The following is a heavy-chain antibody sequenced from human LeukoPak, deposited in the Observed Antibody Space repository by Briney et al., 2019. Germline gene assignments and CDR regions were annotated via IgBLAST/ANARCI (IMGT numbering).Heavy chain of an antibody. Sequence: GASVKVSCKASGYTFTGYYMHWVRQAPGQGLEWMGWINPNSGGTNYAQKFQGRVTMTRDTSISTAYMELSRLRSDDTAMYYCAQGDFWSGDYFDYWGQGTLVTVSS. CDR3: AQGDFWSGDYFDY. CDR2: INPNSGGT. D-gene: IGHD3-3*01. CDR1: GYTFTGYY. J-gene: IGHJ4*02. V-gene: IGHV1-2*02.